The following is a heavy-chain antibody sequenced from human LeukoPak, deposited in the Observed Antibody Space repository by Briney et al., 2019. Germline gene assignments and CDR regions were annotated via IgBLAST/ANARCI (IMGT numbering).Heavy chain of an antibody. CDR3: ARDSSSWFLDY. D-gene: IGHD6-13*01. CDR2: IYYSGST. CDR1: GGSISSSSYY. J-gene: IGHJ4*02. Sequence: SETLSLTRTVSGGSISSSSYYWGWIRQPPGKGLEWIGSIYYSGSTYYNPSLKSRVTISVDTSKNQFSLKLSSVTAADTAVYYCARDSSSWFLDYWGQGTLVTVSS. V-gene: IGHV4-39*07.